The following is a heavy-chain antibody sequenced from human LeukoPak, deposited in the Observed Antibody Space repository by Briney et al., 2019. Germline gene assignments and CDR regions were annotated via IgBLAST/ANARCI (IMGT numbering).Heavy chain of an antibody. J-gene: IGHJ6*02. CDR3: ARVGPLWFGELFTPLPYYYYYGMDV. CDR2: ISSSSSTI. V-gene: IGHV3-48*02. Sequence: GGSLRLSCAASGFTFSSYSMNWVRQAPGKGLEWVSYISSSSSTIYYADSVKGRFTISRDNAKNSLYLQINSLRDEDTAVYYCARVGPLWFGELFTPLPYYYYYGMDVWGQGTTVTVSS. CDR1: GFTFSSYS. D-gene: IGHD3-10*01.